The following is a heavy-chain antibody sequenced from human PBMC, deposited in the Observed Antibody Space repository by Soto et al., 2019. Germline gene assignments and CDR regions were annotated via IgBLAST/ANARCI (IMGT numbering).Heavy chain of an antibody. J-gene: IGHJ4*02. D-gene: IGHD3-10*01. Sequence: LQLQESGSGLVKPSQTLSLTCAVSGGSISSGDYSWSWIRQPPGKGLEWIGYIYHSGNTYYNPSLKSRVTISLDSSKNQFSLKLTSVTAADTAVYYCASDYGSGSYRFDYWGQGTLVTVSS. V-gene: IGHV4-30-2*01. CDR1: GGSISSGDYS. CDR3: ASDYGSGSYRFDY. CDR2: IYHSGNT.